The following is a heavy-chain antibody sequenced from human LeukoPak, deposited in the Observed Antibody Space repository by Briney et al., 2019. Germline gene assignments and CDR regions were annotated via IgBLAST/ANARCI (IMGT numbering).Heavy chain of an antibody. CDR3: ARGYGSGGSCYSVENCFDP. CDR2: INPNSGGT. D-gene: IGHD2-15*01. CDR1: GYTFTWYY. J-gene: IGHJ5*02. Sequence: ASVNVSCKAAGYTFTWYYMFWVRQAPGQGLEWMGRINPNSGGTNYAQKFQGRVTMTRDTSISTAYMELSRLRSDDTAVYYCARGYGSGGSCYSVENCFDPSGQGTLGTASS. V-gene: IGHV1-2*06.